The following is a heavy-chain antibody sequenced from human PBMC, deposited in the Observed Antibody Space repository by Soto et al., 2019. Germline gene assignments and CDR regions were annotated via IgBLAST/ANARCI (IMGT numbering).Heavy chain of an antibody. Sequence: EVQLLESGGGLVQPGGSLRLSCAASGFTFSSYGMTWVRQAPGKGLEWVSFSSATGAGTYYADSVKGRFTISRDNSKNPLYLQKTSLRADDTAVYYCAKDRRAGGNYGFYSDFWGQGALVIVSS. J-gene: IGHJ4*02. CDR3: AKDRRAGGNYGFYSDF. CDR1: GFTFSSYG. D-gene: IGHD1-7*01. CDR2: SSATGAGT. V-gene: IGHV3-23*01.